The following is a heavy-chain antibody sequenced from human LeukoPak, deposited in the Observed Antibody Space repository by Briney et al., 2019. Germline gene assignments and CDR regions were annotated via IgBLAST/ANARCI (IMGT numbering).Heavy chain of an antibody. CDR2: ISWNSGSI. V-gene: IGHV3-9*01. J-gene: IGHJ1*01. Sequence: PGGSLRLSCAASGFTFDDYAMHWVRQAPGKGLEWVTGISWNSGSIGYADSVKGRFTISRDNAKNSLYLRMNSLRAEDTALYYCAKDRYGGNSGYLQHWGQGTLVTVSS. CDR1: GFTFDDYA. CDR3: AKDRYGGNSGYLQH. D-gene: IGHD4-23*01.